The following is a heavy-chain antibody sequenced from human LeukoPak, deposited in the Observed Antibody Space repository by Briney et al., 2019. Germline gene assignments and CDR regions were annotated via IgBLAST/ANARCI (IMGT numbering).Heavy chain of an antibody. Sequence: ASVKVSCKASGYTFTGYYMHWVRQAPGQGLEWMGWINPNSGGTNYAQKFQGRVTMTRDTSISTAYMELSSLRSEDTAVYYCARGYCSGGSCVGSSRRGDYYYYYMDVWGKGTTVTVSS. D-gene: IGHD2-15*01. V-gene: IGHV1-2*02. CDR3: ARGYCSGGSCVGSSRRGDYYYYYMDV. CDR2: INPNSGGT. J-gene: IGHJ6*03. CDR1: GYTFTGYY.